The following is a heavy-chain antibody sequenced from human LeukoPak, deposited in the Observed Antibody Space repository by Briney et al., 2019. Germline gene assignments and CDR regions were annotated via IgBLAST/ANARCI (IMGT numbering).Heavy chain of an antibody. D-gene: IGHD1-26*01. V-gene: IGHV3-23*01. CDR2: ISGGGGST. Sequence: GGSLRLSCAASGFTFTSYSMNWVRQAPGKGLEWVSTISGGGGSTYCADSVKGRFTISRDNSKNTLYLQVNSLRAEDTAVYYCAKGGKWDVTPFDYWGQGTLVTVSS. J-gene: IGHJ4*02. CDR1: GFTFTSYS. CDR3: AKGGKWDVTPFDY.